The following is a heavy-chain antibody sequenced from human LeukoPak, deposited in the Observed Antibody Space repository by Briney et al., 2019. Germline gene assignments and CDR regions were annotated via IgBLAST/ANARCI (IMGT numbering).Heavy chain of an antibody. CDR2: ISAYNSNT. CDR1: GYIFTSYG. J-gene: IGHJ4*02. V-gene: IGHV1-18*01. Sequence: ASVTVSCLASGYIFTSYGIRWVRQAPGQGLEWMGLISAYNSNTNDAQKLGGRVTMTTDTSESTAYMELRSLRSDDTAVYCCARDSYVVGTLRHFDYWGQGTMVTVSS. CDR3: ARDSYVVGTLRHFDY. D-gene: IGHD5-12*01.